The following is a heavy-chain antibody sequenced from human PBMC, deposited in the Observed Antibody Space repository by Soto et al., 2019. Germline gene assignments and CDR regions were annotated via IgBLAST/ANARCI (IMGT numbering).Heavy chain of an antibody. J-gene: IGHJ6*02. D-gene: IGHD3-10*01. CDR2: IIPIFGTA. CDR1: GGTFSSYA. Sequence: GASVKVSCKASGGTFSSYAISWVRQAPGQGLEWMGGIIPIFGTANYAQKFQGRVTITADESTSTAYMELSSLRSEDTAVYYCAREIAAYYYGSAPYGIDVWTQGTTVPVSS. V-gene: IGHV1-69*13. CDR3: AREIAAYYYGSAPYGIDV.